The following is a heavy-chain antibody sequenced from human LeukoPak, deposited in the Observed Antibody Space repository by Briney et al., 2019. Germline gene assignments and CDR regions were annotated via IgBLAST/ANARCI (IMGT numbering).Heavy chain of an antibody. CDR1: GFTFSSYA. Sequence: PGGSLRLSCAASGFTFSSYAMHWVRQAPGKGLEWVAVISYDASSKYYTDSVKGRFTISRDNSKNTLYLQMNSLRAEDTAVYYCARYLNWFDPWGQGTLVTVSS. CDR2: ISYDASSK. V-gene: IGHV3-30-3*01. CDR3: ARYLNWFDP. J-gene: IGHJ5*02.